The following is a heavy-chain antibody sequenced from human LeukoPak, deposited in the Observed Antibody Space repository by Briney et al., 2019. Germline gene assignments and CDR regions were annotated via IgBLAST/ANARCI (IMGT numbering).Heavy chain of an antibody. CDR3: ARVTTVTTYYFDS. V-gene: IGHV3-21*01. Sequence: GGSLRLSCAASGFTFSSYSMNWVRQAPGKGLEWVSSISSSSSYIYYADSVKGRFTISRDNAKNSLYLQMNSLRAEDTAVYYCARVTTVTTYYFDSWGQGTLVTVSS. CDR2: ISSSSSYI. D-gene: IGHD4-17*01. J-gene: IGHJ4*02. CDR1: GFTFSSYS.